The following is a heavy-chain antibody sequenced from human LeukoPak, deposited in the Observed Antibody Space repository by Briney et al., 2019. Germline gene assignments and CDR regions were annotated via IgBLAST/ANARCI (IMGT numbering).Heavy chain of an antibody. V-gene: IGHV1-18*01. CDR1: GYTFKTFG. CDR3: ATGFLQWLRILEH. CDR2: ISTYNGNT. Sequence: ASVKVSCKASGYTFKTFGITWVRQAPGQGLEWMGWISTYNGNTNYEQKFQGRVTVTADTSANTAYMEMRSLRSDDTAVYYCATGFLQWLRILEHWGQAPWSPSPQ. J-gene: IGHJ1*01. D-gene: IGHD3-3*01.